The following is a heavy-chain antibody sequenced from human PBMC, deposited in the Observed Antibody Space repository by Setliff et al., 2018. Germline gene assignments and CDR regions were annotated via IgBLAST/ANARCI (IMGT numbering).Heavy chain of an antibody. Sequence: GGSLRLSCVVSGITVSNNFWSWVRQAPGKGLEWVSVIYNDGDTYHADPVKGRFTISRDNSKNTLYLQMNSLRVEDTAVYYCVTDPPFSGWSFDSWGQGTLVTVSS. J-gene: IGHJ4*02. D-gene: IGHD6-19*01. V-gene: IGHV3-66*01. CDR3: VTDPPFSGWSFDS. CDR1: GITVSNNF. CDR2: IYNDGDT.